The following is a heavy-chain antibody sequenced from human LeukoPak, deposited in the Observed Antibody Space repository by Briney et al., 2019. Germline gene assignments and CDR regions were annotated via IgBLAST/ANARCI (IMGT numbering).Heavy chain of an antibody. CDR2: INPSGGST. Sequence: GASVKVSCKASGYTFTSYYMHWVRQAPGQGLEWMGIINPSGGSTSYAQKFQGRVTMTRDTSTSTVYMELSSLRSEDTAVYYCARPLGIAVAGTGFDYWGQGTLVTVSS. CDR3: ARPLGIAVAGTGFDY. D-gene: IGHD6-19*01. CDR1: GYTFTSYY. V-gene: IGHV1-46*01. J-gene: IGHJ4*02.